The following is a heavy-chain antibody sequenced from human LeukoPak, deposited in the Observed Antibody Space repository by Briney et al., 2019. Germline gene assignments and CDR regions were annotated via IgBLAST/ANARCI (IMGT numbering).Heavy chain of an antibody. Sequence: ASVKVSCKASGYTFTGYYMHWVRQAPGQGLEWMGWINPNSGGTNYAQKFQGRVTMTRDTSISTAYMELSRLRSGDTAVYYCARIADSSGYYYVFSYWGQGTLVTVSS. D-gene: IGHD3-22*01. CDR3: ARIADSSGYYYVFSY. CDR2: INPNSGGT. CDR1: GYTFTGYY. V-gene: IGHV1-2*02. J-gene: IGHJ4*02.